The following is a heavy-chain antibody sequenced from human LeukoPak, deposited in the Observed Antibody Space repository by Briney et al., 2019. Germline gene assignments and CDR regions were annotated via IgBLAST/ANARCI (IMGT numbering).Heavy chain of an antibody. D-gene: IGHD2-2*02. CDR1: GYTFTNYD. V-gene: IGHV1-8*01. J-gene: IGHJ4*02. CDR2: MNPNSGNT. CDR3: ARGLTYCSSTSCYTLDY. Sequence: ASVKVSCKASGYTFTNYDFNWVRQPSGQGLEWMGWMNPNSGNTGYAQKYKGRVTLTRNTSIITAYMELSSLRSEDTAVYYCARGLTYCSSTSCYTLDYWGQGTLVTVSS.